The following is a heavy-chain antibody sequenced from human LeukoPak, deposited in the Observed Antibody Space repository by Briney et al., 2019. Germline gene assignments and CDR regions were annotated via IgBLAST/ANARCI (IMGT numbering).Heavy chain of an antibody. J-gene: IGHJ5*02. D-gene: IGHD3-9*01. CDR2: INSDSGFT. CDR1: GYTFTGYY. V-gene: IGHV1-2*02. Sequence: ASVKVSCKAPGYTFTGYYMNWVRQAPGQGLEWMGWINSDSGFTKYAQKFQGRVTMTRDTSITTVYMDLTRLTSDDTAVYYCARNFDMKGFDPWGQGTLVTVSS. CDR3: ARNFDMKGFDP.